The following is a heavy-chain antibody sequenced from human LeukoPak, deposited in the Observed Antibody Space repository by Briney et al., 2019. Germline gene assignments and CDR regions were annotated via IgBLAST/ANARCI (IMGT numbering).Heavy chain of an antibody. CDR1: GGSFSGYY. V-gene: IGHV4-34*01. CDR2: INHSRST. J-gene: IGHJ4*02. D-gene: IGHD6-13*01. CDR3: ARVRPPYSSSWYAGFFDY. Sequence: KASETLSLTCAVYGGSFSGYYWSWIRQPPGKGLEWIGEINHSRSTNYNPSLKSRVTISVDTSKNQFSLKLSSVTAADTAVYYCARVRPPYSSSWYAGFFDYWGQGTLVTVSS.